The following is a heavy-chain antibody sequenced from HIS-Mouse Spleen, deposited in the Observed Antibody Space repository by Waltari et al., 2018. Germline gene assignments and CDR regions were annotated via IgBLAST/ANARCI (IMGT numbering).Heavy chain of an antibody. CDR3: AREIPYSSSWYDWYFDL. V-gene: IGHV4-39*07. CDR1: GGSISSSIYY. D-gene: IGHD6-13*01. CDR2: IYYSGST. Sequence: QLQLQGSGTGLVKPSETLSLTCTVSGGSISSSIYYGGWIRQPPGKGLEWIGSIYYSGSTYYNPSLKSRVTISVDTSKNQFSLKLSSVTAADTAVYYCAREIPYSSSWYDWYFDLWGRGTLVTVSS. J-gene: IGHJ2*01.